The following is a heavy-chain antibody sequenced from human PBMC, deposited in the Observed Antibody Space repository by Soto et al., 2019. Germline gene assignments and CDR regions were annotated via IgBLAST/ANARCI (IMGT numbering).Heavy chain of an antibody. Sequence: QVQLVQSGAEVKKPGASVKVSCKVSGYTLTELSMHWVRQAPGKGLEWMGGFDPEDGETIYAQKFQGRVTMTEDTSTDTDYMELSSLSSDDTAVYYYATKGRWYVGYYYYGMDVWGQGTTVTVCS. CDR3: ATKGRWYVGYYYYGMDV. J-gene: IGHJ6*02. D-gene: IGHD6-13*01. CDR2: FDPEDGET. CDR1: GYTLTELS. V-gene: IGHV1-24*01.